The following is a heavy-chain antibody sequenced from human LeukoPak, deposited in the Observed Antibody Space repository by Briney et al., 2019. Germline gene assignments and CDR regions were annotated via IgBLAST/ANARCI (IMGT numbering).Heavy chain of an antibody. Sequence: SETLSLTCAVYGGSFSGYYWSWIRQPPGKGLEWIGYIYDSGSTNYNPSLKSRVTISVDTSKNQFSLKLSSVTAADTAVYYCARTRSGSYDYYMDVWVKGTTVTVSS. V-gene: IGHV4-59*01. CDR3: ARTRSGSYDYYMDV. J-gene: IGHJ6*03. CDR1: GGSFSGYY. CDR2: IYDSGST. D-gene: IGHD3-10*01.